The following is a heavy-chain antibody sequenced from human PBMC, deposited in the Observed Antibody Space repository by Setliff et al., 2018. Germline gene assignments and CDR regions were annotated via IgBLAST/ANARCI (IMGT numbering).Heavy chain of an antibody. D-gene: IGHD2-15*01. CDR2: TIPSFGST. Sequence: ASVKVSCKASGGTFRSYGISWVRQAPGQGLEWMGGTIPSFGSTNYAQKFQDRVTIITDESTSTAYMELSSLRTEDTAVYYCAREGEDTRSSTDYRYYMDVWGKGTTVTSP. V-gene: IGHV1-69*05. J-gene: IGHJ6*03. CDR1: GGTFRSYG. CDR3: AREGEDTRSSTDYRYYMDV.